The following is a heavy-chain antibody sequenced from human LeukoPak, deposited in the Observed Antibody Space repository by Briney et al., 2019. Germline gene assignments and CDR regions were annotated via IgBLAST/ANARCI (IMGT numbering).Heavy chain of an antibody. D-gene: IGHD4-23*01. J-gene: IGHJ4*02. CDR1: GASISSHY. CDR3: ARRGAGGGNNFDF. CDR2: FYYGGTI. Sequence: SETLSLTCSVSGASISSHYWSWIRQPPGKGLEWIGHFYYGGTINYNPSLKSRVTLSVDTSKNHFSLKLSSVTAADTAVYYCARRGAGGGNNFDFWGQGTLVTVSS. V-gene: IGHV4-59*08.